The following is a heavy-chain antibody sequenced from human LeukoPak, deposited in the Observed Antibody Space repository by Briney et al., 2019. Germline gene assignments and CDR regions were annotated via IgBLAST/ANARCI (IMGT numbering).Heavy chain of an antibody. V-gene: IGHV3-74*01. Sequence: GGSLRLSCAASGLTFSSHWMHWVRQAPGKGLVWVSRITNDGSSTTYADSVKGRFTISRDNAKNMLYLQVNSLRAEDTAVYYCARVSPQIAVAGHVDYWGQGTLVTVSS. J-gene: IGHJ4*02. D-gene: IGHD6-19*01. CDR1: GLTFSSHW. CDR2: ITNDGSST. CDR3: ARVSPQIAVAGHVDY.